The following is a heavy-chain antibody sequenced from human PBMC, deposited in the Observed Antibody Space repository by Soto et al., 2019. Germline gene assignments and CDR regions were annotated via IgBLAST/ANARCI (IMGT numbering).Heavy chain of an antibody. J-gene: IGHJ3*02. Sequence: PGGSLRLSCAASGFTFSSYGMHWVRQAPGKGLEWVAVIWYDGSNKYYADSVKGRFTISRDNSKNTLYLQMNSLRAEDTAVYYCARDRPVIVVVPAAPFDIWGQGTMVTVSS. CDR2: IWYDGSNK. CDR3: ARDRPVIVVVPAAPFDI. CDR1: GFTFSSYG. V-gene: IGHV3-33*01. D-gene: IGHD2-2*01.